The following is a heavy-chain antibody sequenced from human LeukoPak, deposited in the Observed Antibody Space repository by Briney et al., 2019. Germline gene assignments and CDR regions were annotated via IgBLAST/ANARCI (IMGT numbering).Heavy chain of an antibody. CDR2: INPNSGGT. CDR3: ARVGATGYYYYNGMDV. V-gene: IGHV1-2*02. Sequence: GASVKVSCKASGYTFTGYYMHWVRQAPGQGLEWMGWINPNSGGTNYAQKFQGRVTMTRDTSISTAYMELSRLRSDDTAVYYCARVGATGYYYYNGMDVWGQGTTVTVSS. J-gene: IGHJ6*02. CDR1: GYTFTGYY. D-gene: IGHD1-26*01.